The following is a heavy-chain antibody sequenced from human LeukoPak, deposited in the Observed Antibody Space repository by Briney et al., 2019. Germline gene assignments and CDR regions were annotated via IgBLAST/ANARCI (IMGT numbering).Heavy chain of an antibody. V-gene: IGHV3-53*01. CDR2: IYSGVST. J-gene: IGHJ4*02. D-gene: IGHD6-13*01. Sequence: GGSLRLSCAASGFTVSSNYMSWVRQAPGKGLEWVSVIYSGVSTYYADSVKGRFTISRDNSKNTLYLQMNSLRAEDTAVYYCAREFMVAAADDWGQGTLVTVSS. CDR3: AREFMVAAADD. CDR1: GFTVSSNY.